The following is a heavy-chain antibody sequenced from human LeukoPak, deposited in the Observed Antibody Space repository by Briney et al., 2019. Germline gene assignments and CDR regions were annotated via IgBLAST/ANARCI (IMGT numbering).Heavy chain of an antibody. D-gene: IGHD1-26*01. CDR2: IYYSGST. Sequence: RPSETLSLTCTVSGGSISSSSYYWGWIRQPPGKGVEWIGSIYYSGSTYYNPSLKSRVTISVDTSKNQFSLKLSSVTAADTAVYYCASGWELLYFDYWGQGTLVTVSS. CDR3: ASGWELLYFDY. CDR1: GGSISSSSYY. J-gene: IGHJ4*02. V-gene: IGHV4-39*01.